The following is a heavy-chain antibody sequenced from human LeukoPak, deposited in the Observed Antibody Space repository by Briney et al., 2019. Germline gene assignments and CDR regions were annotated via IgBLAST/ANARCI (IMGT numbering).Heavy chain of an antibody. CDR3: ARHNWNYVFPYNWFDP. Sequence: PSETLSLTCTVSGGSITGYFWSWIRQPPGKGLEWIGYVFYSGGTLYNPSLESRVTMSVGTSKSQFSLKLSSVTAADTAVYYCARHNWNYVFPYNWFDPWGQGTLVTVSS. D-gene: IGHD1-7*01. V-gene: IGHV4-59*08. CDR1: GGSITGYF. J-gene: IGHJ5*02. CDR2: VFYSGGT.